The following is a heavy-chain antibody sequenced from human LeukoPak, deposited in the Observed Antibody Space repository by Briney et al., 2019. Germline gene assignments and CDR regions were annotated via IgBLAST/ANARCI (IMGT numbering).Heavy chain of an antibody. CDR3: ARETGDTAVVTGTFDY. V-gene: IGHV4-59*01. D-gene: IGHD5-18*01. CDR2: IYYSGST. CDR1: GGSISSYY. Sequence: SETLSLTCTVSGGSISSYYWSWIRQPPGKGLEWIGYIYYSGSTNYNPSLKSRVTISVDTSKNQFSLKLSSVTAADTAVYYCARETGDTAVVTGTFDYWGQGTLVTVSS. J-gene: IGHJ4*02.